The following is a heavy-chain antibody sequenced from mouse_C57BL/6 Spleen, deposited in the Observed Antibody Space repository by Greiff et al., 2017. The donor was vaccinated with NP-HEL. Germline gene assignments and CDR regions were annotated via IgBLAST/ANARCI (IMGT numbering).Heavy chain of an antibody. D-gene: IGHD1-2*01. Sequence: QVQLQQPGAELVRPGSSVKLSCKASGYTFTSYWMHWVKQRPIQGLEWIGNIDPSDSETHYNQKFKDKATLTVDKSSSTAYMQLSSLTSEDSAVDYCARTLPRNYAMDYWGQGTSVTVSS. CDR3: ARTLPRNYAMDY. V-gene: IGHV1-52*01. CDR1: GYTFTSYW. CDR2: IDPSDSET. J-gene: IGHJ4*01.